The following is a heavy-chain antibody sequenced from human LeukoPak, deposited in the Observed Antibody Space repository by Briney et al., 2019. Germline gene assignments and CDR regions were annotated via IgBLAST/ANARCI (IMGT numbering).Heavy chain of an antibody. D-gene: IGHD6-13*01. Sequence: ASVKVSCKASGYTFTSYYMHWVGQAPGQGLEWMGIINPRGGSTSYAQKFQGRVTMTRDMSTSTVYMELSSLRSDDTAVYYCARSHGGSTWYSSSWYFDYWGQGTLVIVSS. CDR3: ARSHGGSTWYSSSWYFDY. CDR1: GYTFTSYY. J-gene: IGHJ4*02. CDR2: INPRGGST. V-gene: IGHV1-46*01.